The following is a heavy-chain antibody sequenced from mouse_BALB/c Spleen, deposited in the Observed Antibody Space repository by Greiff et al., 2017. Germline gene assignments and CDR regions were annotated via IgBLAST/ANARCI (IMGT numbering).Heavy chain of an antibody. D-gene: IGHD2-14*01. CDR3: ASGRYDDYFDY. J-gene: IGHJ2*01. Sequence: ESGPGLVKPSQSLSLTCSVTGYSITSGYYWNWIRQFPGNKLEWMGYISYDGSNNYNPSLKNRISITRDTSKNQFFLKLNSVTTEDTATYYCASGRYDDYFDYWGQGTTLTVSS. CDR1: GYSITSGYY. CDR2: ISYDGSN. V-gene: IGHV3-6*02.